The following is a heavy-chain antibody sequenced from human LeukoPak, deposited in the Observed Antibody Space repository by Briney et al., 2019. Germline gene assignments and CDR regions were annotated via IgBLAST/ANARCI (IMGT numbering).Heavy chain of an antibody. CDR3: TIAVVGVTVWFDP. D-gene: IGHD3-16*01. J-gene: IGHJ5*02. Sequence: PGGSLRLSCAASGFTFSDYYMSWIRQAPGKGLEWVSYISSSGSTIYYADSVKGRFTISRDNAKNSLYLQMNSLKIEDTAVYYCTIAVVGVTVWFDPWGQGTLVTVSS. V-gene: IGHV3-11*01. CDR2: ISSSGSTI. CDR1: GFTFSDYY.